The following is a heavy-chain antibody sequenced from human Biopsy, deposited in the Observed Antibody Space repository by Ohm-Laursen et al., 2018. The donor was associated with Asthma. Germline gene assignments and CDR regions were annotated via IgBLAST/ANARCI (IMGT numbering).Heavy chain of an antibody. J-gene: IGHJ3*02. D-gene: IGHD3-22*01. CDR1: EFPFSSYA. CDR2: INQDGREK. V-gene: IGHV3-7*05. Sequence: SLRLSCTASEFPFSSYAMSWVSQAPGKGLEWVANINQDGREKYYVDSVRGRFTISRDNAKNSLYLQMNSLRAEDTAIYYCAKPMLHLNYYDSSGSPTPSGAFDIWGQGSMVTVSS. CDR3: AKPMLHLNYYDSSGSPTPSGAFDI.